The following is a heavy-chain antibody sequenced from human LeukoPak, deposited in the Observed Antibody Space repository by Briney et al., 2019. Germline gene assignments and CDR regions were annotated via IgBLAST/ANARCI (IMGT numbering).Heavy chain of an antibody. V-gene: IGHV3-74*01. CDR1: GFTFSSYW. Sequence: GGSLRLSCAASGFTFSSYWMYWVRQAPGKGPVWVARINTDGRSLNYADSVKGRFTISRDNAKNTLYLQMNSLGAEDTAVYYCARRINYYDSSGYYYVRYFDSWGQGTLVAVSS. D-gene: IGHD3-22*01. J-gene: IGHJ4*02. CDR3: ARRINYYDSSGYYYVRYFDS. CDR2: INTDGRSL.